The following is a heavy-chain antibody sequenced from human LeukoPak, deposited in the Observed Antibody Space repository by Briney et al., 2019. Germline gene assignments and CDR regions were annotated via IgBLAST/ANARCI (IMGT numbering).Heavy chain of an antibody. CDR3: AKRGIVIRGFLIGFHKEAYYFDY. J-gene: IGHJ4*02. CDR2: ISESGGST. D-gene: IGHD3-10*01. CDR1: GITLSNYG. V-gene: IGHV3-23*01. Sequence: GGSLRLSCVVSGITLSNYGMSWVRQAPGKGLEWVSGISESGGSTNYADSVKGRFIISRDNSKNTVYLQMNSLRAEDTAVYFCAKRGIVIRGFLIGFHKEAYYFDYWGQKILVTVSS.